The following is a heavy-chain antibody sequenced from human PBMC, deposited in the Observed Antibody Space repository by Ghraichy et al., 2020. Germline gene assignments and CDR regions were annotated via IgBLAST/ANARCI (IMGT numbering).Heavy chain of an antibody. V-gene: IGHV1-18*01. J-gene: IGHJ6*02. D-gene: IGHD3-22*01. Sequence: ASVKVSCKASGYTFTSYGISWVRQAPGQGLEWMGWISAYNGNTNYAQKLQGRVTMTTDTSTSTAYMELRSLRSDDTAVYYCARSGYYDSSGYYSYVYGMDVWGQGTTVTVSS. CDR1: GYTFTSYG. CDR2: ISAYNGNT. CDR3: ARSGYYDSSGYYSYVYGMDV.